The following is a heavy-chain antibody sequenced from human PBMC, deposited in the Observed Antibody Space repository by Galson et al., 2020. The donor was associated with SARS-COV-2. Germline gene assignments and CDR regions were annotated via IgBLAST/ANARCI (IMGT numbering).Heavy chain of an antibody. V-gene: IGHV3-30*18. J-gene: IGHJ4*02. CDR2: ISYDGSNK. CDR1: GFTFSSYG. CDR3: AKDAALYYYASSCYYYPDY. D-gene: IGHD3-22*01. Sequence: GGSLRLSCAASGFTFSSYGMHWVRQAPGKGLEWVAVISYDGSNKYYADSVKGRFTISRDNSKNTLYLQMNSLRAEDTAVYYCAKDAALYYYASSCYYYPDYWGQGTLVTVSS.